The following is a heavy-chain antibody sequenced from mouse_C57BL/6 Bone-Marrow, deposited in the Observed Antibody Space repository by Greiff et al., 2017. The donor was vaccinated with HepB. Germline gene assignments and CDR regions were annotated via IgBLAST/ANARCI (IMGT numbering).Heavy chain of an antibody. J-gene: IGHJ4*01. D-gene: IGHD1-1*01. V-gene: IGHV3-8*01. Sequence: EVQLVESGPGLAKPSQTLSLTCSVPGYSITSDYWNWIRKFPGNKLEYMGYISYSGSTYYNPSLKSLISITRDTTKNQYYLQLNSVTTEDTATYYCARSHYYGSSHYYAMDYWGQGTSVTVSS. CDR2: ISYSGST. CDR1: GYSITSDY. CDR3: ARSHYYGSSHYYAMDY.